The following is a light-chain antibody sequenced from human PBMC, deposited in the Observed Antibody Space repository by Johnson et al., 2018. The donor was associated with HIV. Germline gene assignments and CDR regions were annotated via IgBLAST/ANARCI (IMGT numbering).Light chain of an antibody. J-gene: IGLJ1*01. CDR3: GAWDSSLGAHYV. CDR2: EKN. V-gene: IGLV1-51*02. Sequence: QSVLTQPPSVSAATGQKVTISCSGSSSNIGNNYVSWYQQVPGTAPKLLIYEKNKRPSGIPDRFSASMSGTSATLAITGLQTGDEGDYYCGAWDSSLGAHYVFGTWTRVTVL. CDR1: SSNIGNNY.